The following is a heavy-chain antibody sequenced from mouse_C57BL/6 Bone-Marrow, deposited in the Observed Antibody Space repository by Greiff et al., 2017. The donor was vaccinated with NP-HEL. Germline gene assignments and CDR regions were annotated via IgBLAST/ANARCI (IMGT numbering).Heavy chain of an antibody. Sequence: QVHVKQPGAELVKPGASVKVSCKASGYTFTSYWMHWVKQRPGQGLEWIGRIHPSDSDTNYNQKFKGKATLTVDKSSSTAYMQLSSLTSEDSAVYYCAISYSNYFAWFAYWGQGTLVTVSA. CDR1: GYTFTSYW. J-gene: IGHJ3*01. CDR3: AISYSNYFAWFAY. CDR2: IHPSDSDT. D-gene: IGHD2-5*01. V-gene: IGHV1-74*01.